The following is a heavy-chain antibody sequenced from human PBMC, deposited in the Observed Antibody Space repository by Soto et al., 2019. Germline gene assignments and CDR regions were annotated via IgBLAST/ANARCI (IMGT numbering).Heavy chain of an antibody. J-gene: IGHJ4*02. CDR2: IIPILGIA. CDR1: GGTFSSYT. Sequence: QVQLVQSGAEVKKPGSSVKVSCKASGGTFSSYTISWVRQAPGQGLEWMGRIIPILGIANYAQKFQGRVTSXAXXSTSTAYMELSSLRSEDTAVYYCAREQWLAYYFDYWGQGTLVTVSS. CDR3: AREQWLAYYFDY. V-gene: IGHV1-69*08. D-gene: IGHD6-19*01.